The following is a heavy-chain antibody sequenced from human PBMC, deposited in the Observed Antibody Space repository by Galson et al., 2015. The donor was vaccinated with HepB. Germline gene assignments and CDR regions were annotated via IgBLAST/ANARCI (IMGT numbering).Heavy chain of an antibody. CDR3: ARAQHLPDDVFDV. CDR1: GFILRNHW. J-gene: IGHJ3*01. Sequence: SLRLSCAASGFILRNHWMSWVRQAPGKGLEWVANIKEDGSEKYYVASVKGRFTISRDNAKNSLYLQMNSLRAEDTAVYYCARAQHLPDDVFDVWGLGTRVTVSS. V-gene: IGHV3-7*03. CDR2: IKEDGSEK.